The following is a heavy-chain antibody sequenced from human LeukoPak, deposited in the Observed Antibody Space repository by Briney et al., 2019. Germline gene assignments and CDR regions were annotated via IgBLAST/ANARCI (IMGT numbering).Heavy chain of an antibody. CDR2: TYPGGSDT. D-gene: IGHD6-19*01. CDR1: GYSFTTYW. Sequence: GESLKISCKGSGYSFTTYWIGWVRQMPGKGLEWMGVTYPGGSDTRYSPSFQGQVTISADKSINTAYLQWSSLKASDSAMYYCARVAVAGLHDAFDIWGQGTMVTVSS. J-gene: IGHJ3*02. V-gene: IGHV5-51*01. CDR3: ARVAVAGLHDAFDI.